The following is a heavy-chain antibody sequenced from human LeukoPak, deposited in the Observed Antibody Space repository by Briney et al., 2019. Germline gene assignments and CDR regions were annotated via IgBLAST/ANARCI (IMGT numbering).Heavy chain of an antibody. CDR3: ARADLYGDYGNHWYFDL. Sequence: SETLSLTCTVSGGSISSYYWSWIRQPAGKGLEWIGRIYTSGSTNYNPSLKSRVTMSVDTSKNQFSLRLSSVTAADTAVYYCARADLYGDYGNHWYFDLWGRGTLVTVSS. V-gene: IGHV4-4*07. CDR1: GGSISSYY. J-gene: IGHJ2*01. D-gene: IGHD4-17*01. CDR2: IYTSGST.